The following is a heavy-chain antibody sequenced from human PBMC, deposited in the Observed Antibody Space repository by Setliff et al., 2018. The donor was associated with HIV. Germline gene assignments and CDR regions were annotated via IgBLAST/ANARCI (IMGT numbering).Heavy chain of an antibody. V-gene: IGHV4-4*07. D-gene: IGHD5-12*01. CDR1: GGSIRSYY. CDR2: LFTSGST. CDR3: ARRRDGYNSAPWRNDY. J-gene: IGHJ4*02. Sequence: PSETLSLTCTVSGGSIRSYYWNWIRQPAGKGLEWIGRLFTSGSTSYNPSLKSRVTMSVDTSKNQFSLKLRSVTAADTAVYYCARRRDGYNSAPWRNDYWGQGTLVTVSS.